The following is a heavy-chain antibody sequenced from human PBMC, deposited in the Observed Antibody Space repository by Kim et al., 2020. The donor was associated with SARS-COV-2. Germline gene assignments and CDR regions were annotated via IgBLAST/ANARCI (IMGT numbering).Heavy chain of an antibody. J-gene: IGHJ4*02. Sequence: YTKKCTGRATITADKSTGTAYMGLSSLRAEETAVYYCARTPSIGGAIIDYWGQGTLVTVSS. CDR3: ARTPSIGGAIIDY. V-gene: IGHV1-69*02. D-gene: IGHD3-3*01.